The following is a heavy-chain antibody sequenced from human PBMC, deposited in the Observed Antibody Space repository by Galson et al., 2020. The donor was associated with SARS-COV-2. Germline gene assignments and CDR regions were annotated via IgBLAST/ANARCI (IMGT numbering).Heavy chain of an antibody. CDR1: GTSINSGSYS. CDR3: ARLHYGEYAPEAFDI. V-gene: IGHV4-30-2*01. Sequence: SETLSLTCAVSGTSINSGSYSWNWIRQPPGKGLEWIGYISHSGGTYYNPSLKSRVTISGDRSKNQFSLRLSSVTAADTAVYYCARLHYGEYAPEAFDIWGPGTRVTVAS. J-gene: IGHJ3*02. D-gene: IGHD4-17*01. CDR2: ISHSGGT.